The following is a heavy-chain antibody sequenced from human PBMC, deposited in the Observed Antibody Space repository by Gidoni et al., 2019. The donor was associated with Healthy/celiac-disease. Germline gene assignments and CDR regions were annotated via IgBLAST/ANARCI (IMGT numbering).Heavy chain of an antibody. CDR1: GFTFSSYW. CDR3: AREAEYYDFWSGYYYYYGMDV. J-gene: IGHJ6*02. V-gene: IGHV3-7*01. Sequence: EVQLVESGGGLVQPGGSLRLSCAASGFTFSSYWMSWVRQAPGKGLEWVANIKQDGSEKYYVDSVKGRFTISRDNAKNSLYLQMNSLRAEDTAVYYCAREAEYYDFWSGYYYYYGMDVWGQGTTVTVSS. CDR2: IKQDGSEK. D-gene: IGHD3-3*01.